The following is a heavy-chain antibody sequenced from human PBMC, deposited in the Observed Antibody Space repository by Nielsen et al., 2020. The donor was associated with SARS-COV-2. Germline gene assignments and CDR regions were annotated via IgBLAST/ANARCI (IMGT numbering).Heavy chain of an antibody. D-gene: IGHD3-10*01. CDR3: ARSGITMVRGVITRGWFDP. V-gene: IGHV5-51*01. J-gene: IGHJ5*02. Sequence: VRQMPGKGLEWMGIIYPGDSDTRYSPFFQGQVTISADKSISTAYLQWSSLKASDTAMYYCARSGITMVRGVITRGWFDPWGQGTLVTVSS. CDR2: IYPGDSDT.